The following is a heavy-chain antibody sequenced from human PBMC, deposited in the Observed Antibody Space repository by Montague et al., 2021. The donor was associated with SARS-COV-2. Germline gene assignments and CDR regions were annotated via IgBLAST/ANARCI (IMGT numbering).Heavy chain of an antibody. V-gene: IGHV4-39*01. CDR1: GGSISSSSYY. J-gene: IGHJ3*01. CDR3: ARHGLAGITTFGVVTPRGGFDV. D-gene: IGHD3-3*01. Sequence: SETLSLTCTVSGGSISSSSYYWGWIRQPPGKGLEWIGSIYYSGSTYYNPSLKSRVTISVDTYKNQFSLKLSSVTAADTAVYYCARHGLAGITTFGVVTPRGGFDVWGQGTMVTVSS. CDR2: IYYSGST.